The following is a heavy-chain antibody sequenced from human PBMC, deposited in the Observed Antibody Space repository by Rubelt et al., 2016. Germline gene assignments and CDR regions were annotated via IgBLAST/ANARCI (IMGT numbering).Heavy chain of an antibody. Sequence: QVQLVQSGAEVKKPGASVKVSCKASGYTFTTYNMHCLRQAPGHGLEWMGIISPSGGSATYAQKFQGSVTMTRETSTSTVYMERSSLRSEDTAGYYCARDSGNWTVDIRGQGTMVTVSS. CDR3: ARDSGNWTVDI. CDR2: ISPSGGSA. D-gene: IGHD1-26*01. CDR1: GYTFTTYN. J-gene: IGHJ3*02. V-gene: IGHV1-46*01.